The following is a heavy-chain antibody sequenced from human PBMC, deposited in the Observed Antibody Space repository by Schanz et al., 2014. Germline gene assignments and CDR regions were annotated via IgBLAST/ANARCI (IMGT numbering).Heavy chain of an antibody. J-gene: IGHJ4*02. Sequence: VQLLESGGALVQPGGSLRLSCAASGFTFSSYGMHWVRQAPGKGLEWVAIIWYDGSNKYYADSVKGRFTISRDNSENTLYLRMNSLRAEDTAVYYCAKHVRSLTGNDYWGQGTLVTVSS. D-gene: IGHD3-9*01. CDR1: GFTFSSYG. CDR2: IWYDGSNK. CDR3: AKHVRSLTGNDY. V-gene: IGHV3-33*06.